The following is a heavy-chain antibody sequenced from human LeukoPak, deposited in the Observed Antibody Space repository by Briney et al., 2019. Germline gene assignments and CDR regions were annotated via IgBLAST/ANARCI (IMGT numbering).Heavy chain of an antibody. CDR1: GGSISSSSYY. D-gene: IGHD5-24*01. CDR3: ARVSGRWLQLDY. Sequence: KPSETLSLTCTVSGGSISSSSYYWGWIRQPPGKGLEWIGSIYYSGSTYYNPSLKSRVTISVDTSKNQFSLKLSSVTAADTAVHYCARVSGRWLQLDYWGQGTLVTVSS. V-gene: IGHV4-39*07. J-gene: IGHJ4*02. CDR2: IYYSGST.